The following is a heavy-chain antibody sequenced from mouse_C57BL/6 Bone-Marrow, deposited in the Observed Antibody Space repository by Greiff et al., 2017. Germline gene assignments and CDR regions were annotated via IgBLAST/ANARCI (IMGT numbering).Heavy chain of an antibody. CDR1: GYTFTSYW. J-gene: IGHJ2*01. CDR3: VRLLRPCVDY. V-gene: IGHV1-64*01. D-gene: IGHD1-1*01. CDR2: INPNSGST. Sequence: QVQLQQPGAELVKPGASVKLSCKASGYTFTSYWMHWVKQRPGQGLEWIGLINPNSGSTNYNEKFKSKATLTVDKSSSTAYMQLSSLTSEDSADYYSVRLLRPCVDYWGQGTTLTVSS.